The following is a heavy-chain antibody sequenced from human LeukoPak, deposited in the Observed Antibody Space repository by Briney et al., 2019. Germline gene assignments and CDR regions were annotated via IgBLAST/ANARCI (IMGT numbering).Heavy chain of an antibody. J-gene: IGHJ4*02. V-gene: IGHV3-11*01. CDR1: GFTFSNYY. CDR2: ISGSGGDI. Sequence: GGSLRLSCAASGFTFSNYYMSWIRQTPGKGLEWLSYISGSGGDIHYADSVKGRFTISRDNAKNSLYLQINSLRAEDTAMYYCVRDIRAVGITLYFDYWGQGILVTVTS. D-gene: IGHD3-22*01. CDR3: VRDIRAVGITLYFDY.